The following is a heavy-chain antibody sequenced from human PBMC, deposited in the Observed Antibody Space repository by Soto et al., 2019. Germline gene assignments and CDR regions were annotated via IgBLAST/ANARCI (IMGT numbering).Heavy chain of an antibody. Sequence: PSEPLSLPCNVTGGSINTAGYYWSWIRQVPGKGLEWIGYIFYSGSAYYHPSLKSRASISVDRSKKQFSLKVNSVTAADTAVYYCARTLRTAVLKFHXWGQGTLVTVSX. J-gene: IGHJ4*02. CDR3: ARTLRTAVLKFHX. V-gene: IGHV4-31*03. D-gene: IGHD1-1*01. CDR1: GGSINTAGYY. CDR2: IFYSGSA.